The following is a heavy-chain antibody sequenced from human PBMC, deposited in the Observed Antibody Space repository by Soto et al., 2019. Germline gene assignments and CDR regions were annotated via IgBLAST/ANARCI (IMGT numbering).Heavy chain of an antibody. CDR1: GFTFISYG. CDR2: ISYDGSNK. D-gene: IGHD3-16*02. V-gene: IGHV3-30*18. CDR3: VKGRIWGSSSYFADAFDI. J-gene: IGHJ3*02. Sequence: GGSQRLPFAASGFTFISYGMHWVRQAPGKGLEWVAVISYDGSNKYYADSVKGRFTISRDNSKNTLYLQMNSLRAEDTAVYYCVKGRIWGSSSYFADAFDIWGQGTMVTVSS.